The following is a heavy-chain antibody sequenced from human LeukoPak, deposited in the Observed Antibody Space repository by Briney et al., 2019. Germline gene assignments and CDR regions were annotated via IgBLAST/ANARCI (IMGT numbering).Heavy chain of an antibody. Sequence: GGSLRLSCAASGFTFNSYAMHWVRQAPGKGLEWVAVISYDGSNKQDADSVKGRITISRDNSNNILYLQMNGLRTEDTAVYFCAITGGPTVTAFDSWGQGILVSVSS. V-gene: IGHV3-30-3*01. CDR3: AITGGPTVTAFDS. D-gene: IGHD4-17*01. CDR2: ISYDGSNK. CDR1: GFTFNSYA. J-gene: IGHJ4*02.